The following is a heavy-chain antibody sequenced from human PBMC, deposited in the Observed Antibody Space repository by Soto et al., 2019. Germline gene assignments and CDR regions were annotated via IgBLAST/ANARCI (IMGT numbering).Heavy chain of an antibody. J-gene: IGHJ4*02. CDR3: AKERIARHGYFDY. CDR2: ISGSGGST. D-gene: IGHD2-21*01. V-gene: IGHV3-23*01. Sequence: EVQLLEAGGGLVQPGGSLRLSCAASGFTFSSYAMSWVRQSPGKGLEWVSAISGSGGSTYYADSVKGRFTISRDNSKNTLYLQMNSLRAEDTAVYYCAKERIARHGYFDYWGQGTLVTDSS. CDR1: GFTFSSYA.